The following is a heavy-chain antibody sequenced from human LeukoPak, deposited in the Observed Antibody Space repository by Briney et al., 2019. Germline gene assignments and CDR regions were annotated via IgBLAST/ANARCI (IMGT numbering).Heavy chain of an antibody. CDR1: GGSFTDYF. J-gene: IGHJ6*02. D-gene: IGHD2-21*01. CDR2: INDYTGDT. CDR3: ARGRIVVVHSFSYGMDV. Sequence: SETLSLTCTVYGGSFTDYFWTWIRQSPGKGLEWIGEINDYTGDTNYNPSLNSRVSISLEKSKNQFSLELRSVTAADTAVYYCARGRIVVVHSFSYGMDVWGQGTTVTASS. V-gene: IGHV4-34*01.